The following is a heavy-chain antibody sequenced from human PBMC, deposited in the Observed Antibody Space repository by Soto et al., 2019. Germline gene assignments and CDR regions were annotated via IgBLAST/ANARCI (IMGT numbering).Heavy chain of an antibody. D-gene: IGHD1-1*01. CDR1: GFTFDDYT. CDR3: AKGIGGTSYDYYGMDV. V-gene: IGHV3-43*01. Sequence: GGSLRLSCAASGFTFDDYTMHWVRQAPGKGLEWVSLISWDGGSTYYADSVKGRFTISRDNSKNSLYLQMNSLRTEDTALYYGAKGIGGTSYDYYGMDVWGQGTTVTVSS. CDR2: ISWDGGST. J-gene: IGHJ6*02.